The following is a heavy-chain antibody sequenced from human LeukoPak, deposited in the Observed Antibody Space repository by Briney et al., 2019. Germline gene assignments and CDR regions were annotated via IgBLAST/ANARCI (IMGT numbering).Heavy chain of an antibody. J-gene: IGHJ4*02. V-gene: IGHV4-39*07. Sequence: SETLSLTCTVSGGSISSSSYYWSWIRQPPGNGLEWIGEINHSGSTNYNPSLKSRVTISVDTSKNQFSLKLSSVTAADTAVYYCARGYYGSGKDYWGQGTLVTVSS. CDR1: GGSISSSSYY. CDR2: INHSGST. D-gene: IGHD3-10*01. CDR3: ARGYYGSGKDY.